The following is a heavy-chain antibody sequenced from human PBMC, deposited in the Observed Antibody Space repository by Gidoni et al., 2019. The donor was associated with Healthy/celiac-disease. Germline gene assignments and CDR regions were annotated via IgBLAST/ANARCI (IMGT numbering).Heavy chain of an antibody. CDR2: RSYDGSNK. V-gene: IGHV3-30-3*01. Sequence: QVQLVESGGGVVQRRRSLSLSCAAHGFSLSTYAMPWVRQAPGKGLEWVAVRSYDGSNKDYADSVKGRFTISRDNSKNTLYLQMNNLRAEDTAVYYCARDRSYSTVAEYFQHWGQGTLVTVSS. J-gene: IGHJ1*01. D-gene: IGHD5-12*01. CDR3: ARDRSYSTVAEYFQH. CDR1: GFSLSTYA.